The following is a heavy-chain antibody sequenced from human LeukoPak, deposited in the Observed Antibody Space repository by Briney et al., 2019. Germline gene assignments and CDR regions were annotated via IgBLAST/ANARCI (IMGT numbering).Heavy chain of an antibody. CDR3: ARDLVTVTKGFDI. CDR1: DDSFSSHY. CDR2: ISYIGST. Sequence: SETLSLTCAVFDDSFSSHYWTWIRQPPGKGLEWIGYISYIGSTNYNPSLKSRVTISIDTSKNQFSLKLSSVTAADTAVYYCARDLVTVTKGFDIWGQGTMVSVSS. J-gene: IGHJ3*02. D-gene: IGHD4-17*01. V-gene: IGHV4-59*11.